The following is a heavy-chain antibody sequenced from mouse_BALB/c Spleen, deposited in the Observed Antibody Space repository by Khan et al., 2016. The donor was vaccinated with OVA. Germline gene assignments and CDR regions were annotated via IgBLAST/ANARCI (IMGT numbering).Heavy chain of an antibody. Sequence: QMQLEESGPGLVAPSQSLSITCTVSGFSLTTYGVNWVRQPPGKGLEWLGVIWAGGSTNYNSALMSRLSISKDKSKSQVFLKMNSLHTDDTAIYYCARWFDGYSSLYAMDYWGQGTSVTVSS. CDR2: IWAGGST. J-gene: IGHJ4*01. V-gene: IGHV2-9*02. CDR3: ARWFDGYSSLYAMDY. D-gene: IGHD2-3*01. CDR1: GFSLTTYG.